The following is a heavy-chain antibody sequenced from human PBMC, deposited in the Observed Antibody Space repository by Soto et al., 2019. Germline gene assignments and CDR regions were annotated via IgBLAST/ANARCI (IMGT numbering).Heavy chain of an antibody. J-gene: IGHJ4*02. CDR3: GPRGAVADPRGY. CDR2: INHSGST. V-gene: IGHV4-34*01. CDR1: GGYFSDFY. Sequence: QVQLQQWGAGLLKPSETLSLTCAVYGGYFSDFYWTWIRQPPGKGLEWIGEINHSGSTNYSPSLKSRVAISVDTSKNQFSLNLTSVTAADTAVYYCGPRGAVADPRGYWGQGTLVTVSS. D-gene: IGHD6-19*01.